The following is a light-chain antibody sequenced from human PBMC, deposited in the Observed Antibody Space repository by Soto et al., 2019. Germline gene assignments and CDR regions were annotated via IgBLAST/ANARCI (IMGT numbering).Light chain of an antibody. CDR1: QTVSSY. J-gene: IGKJ5*01. CDR2: GAS. CDR3: QQYGTAPTT. V-gene: IGKV3-20*01. Sequence: NVLTQSPGTLSLSPGERATLSCRASQTVSSYLTWYQQRPGQAPRLLIYGASKRATGIPDRFSGSGSGTDFTLTISRLEPEDFALYYCQQYGTAPTTLGPGTRLEI.